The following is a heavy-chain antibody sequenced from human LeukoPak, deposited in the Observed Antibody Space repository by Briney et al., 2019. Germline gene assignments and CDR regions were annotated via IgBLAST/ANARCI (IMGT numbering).Heavy chain of an antibody. CDR2: FDAEDGET. V-gene: IGHV1-24*01. CDR3: ATEGNLVRGVSTDY. CDR1: GYTLTELS. Sequence: ASVTVSFKVSGYTLTELSMHWVRQAPGKGRERRGRFDAEDGETIYTQKFQGRVTMTAETSTDTVYMELSSLRSEDTAVYYCATEGNLVRGVSTDYWGQGTLVTVSS. J-gene: IGHJ4*02. D-gene: IGHD3-10*01.